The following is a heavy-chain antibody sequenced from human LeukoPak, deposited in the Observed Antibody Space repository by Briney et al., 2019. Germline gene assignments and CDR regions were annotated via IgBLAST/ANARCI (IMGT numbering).Heavy chain of an antibody. CDR3: ARDGVGQDAFDF. V-gene: IGHV7-4-1*02. Sequence: ASVKVSCKASGYTFNKYAMNWVRQAPGQGLEWMGWIDTHTGNPTYAQGFTGQFVFSCDSSVSTAYLQISSLKADDTAVYYCARDGVGQDAFDFWGQGTMVTVSS. CDR1: GYTFNKYA. CDR2: IDTHTGNP. D-gene: IGHD3-3*01. J-gene: IGHJ3*01.